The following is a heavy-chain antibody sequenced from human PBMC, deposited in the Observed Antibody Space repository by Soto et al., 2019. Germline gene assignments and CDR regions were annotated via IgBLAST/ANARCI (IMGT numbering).Heavy chain of an antibody. Sequence: RGESLKISCKGSGYSFTSYWISWVRQMPGKGLEWMGRIDPSDSYTNYSPSFQGHVTISADKSISTAYLQWSSLKASDTAMYYCARHPGRELMVYATYYYYYGMDVWGQGTTVTVSS. CDR3: ARHPGRELMVYATYYYYYGMDV. J-gene: IGHJ6*02. CDR1: GYSFTSYW. V-gene: IGHV5-10-1*01. CDR2: IDPSDSYT. D-gene: IGHD2-8*01.